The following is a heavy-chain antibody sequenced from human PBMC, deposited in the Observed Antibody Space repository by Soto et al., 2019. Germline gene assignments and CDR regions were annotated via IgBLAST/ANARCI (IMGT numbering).Heavy chain of an antibody. CDR1: GFTFSSYW. CDR3: ARVYGYDYVYYYYYYMDV. J-gene: IGHJ6*03. Sequence: GGSLRLSCAASGFTFSSYWMSWVRQAPGKGLEWVANIKQDGSEKYYVDSVKGRFTISRDNAKNSLYLQMNSLRAEDTAVYYCARVYGYDYVYYYYYYMDVWGKGTTVTVSS. V-gene: IGHV3-7*01. D-gene: IGHD5-12*01. CDR2: IKQDGSEK.